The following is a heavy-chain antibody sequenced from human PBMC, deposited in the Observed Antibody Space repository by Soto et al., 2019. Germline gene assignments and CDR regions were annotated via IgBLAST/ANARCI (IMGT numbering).Heavy chain of an antibody. V-gene: IGHV3-21*01. CDR2: ISSSSSYI. CDR1: GFTFSSYS. CDR3: ARDRAVQLWNYYYYGMDV. Sequence: GGPLRLSSAPSGFTFSSYSMNWVRQAPGKGLEWVSSISSSSSYIYYADSVKGRFTISRDNAKNSLYLQMNSLRAEDTAVYYCARDRAVQLWNYYYYGMDVWGQGTTVTVSS. J-gene: IGHJ6*02. D-gene: IGHD5-18*01.